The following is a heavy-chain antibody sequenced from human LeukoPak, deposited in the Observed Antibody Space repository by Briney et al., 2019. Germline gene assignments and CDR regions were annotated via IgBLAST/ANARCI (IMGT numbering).Heavy chain of an antibody. Sequence: ASVKVSCKASGYTFTDYFLHWVRQAPGQGLEWMGWINPNSGGTNYAQKFQGRVTMTRDTSISTAYMELSRLRSDDTAVYYCARAHYDILTGYHQRDFDYWGQGTLVTVSS. V-gene: IGHV1-2*02. J-gene: IGHJ4*02. CDR3: ARAHYDILTGYHQRDFDY. CDR2: INPNSGGT. D-gene: IGHD3-9*01. CDR1: GYTFTDYF.